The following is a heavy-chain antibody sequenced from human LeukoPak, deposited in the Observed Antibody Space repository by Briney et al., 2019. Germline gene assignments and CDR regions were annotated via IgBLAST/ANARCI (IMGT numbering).Heavy chain of an antibody. CDR3: AKAYYDFWSGDENHFDY. Sequence: PGGSLRLSCAASGFTFDDYAMHWVRHAPGKGLEWVSGISWNSGSIGYADSVKGRFTISRDNAKNSLYLQMNSLRAEDTALYYCAKAYYDFWSGDENHFDYWGQGTLVTVSS. CDR2: ISWNSGSI. D-gene: IGHD3-3*01. CDR1: GFTFDDYA. V-gene: IGHV3-9*01. J-gene: IGHJ4*02.